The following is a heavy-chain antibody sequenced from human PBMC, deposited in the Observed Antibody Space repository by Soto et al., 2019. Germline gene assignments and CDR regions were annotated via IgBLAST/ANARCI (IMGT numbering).Heavy chain of an antibody. D-gene: IGHD4-17*01. CDR2: IIPFFRTA. V-gene: IGHV1-69*01. CDR1: GGAFNTFG. J-gene: IGHJ4*02. Sequence: QVQLLQSGPEVKKTGSSVKVSCKASGGAFNTFGFSWVRQAPGQGLEWMGGIIPFFRTANYAQKFQDRVTITADESTSTVYMDLRSLRSEDTAKYYCARSPPMDSGDKYFYDFWGQGALVTVS. CDR3: ARSPPMDSGDKYFYDF.